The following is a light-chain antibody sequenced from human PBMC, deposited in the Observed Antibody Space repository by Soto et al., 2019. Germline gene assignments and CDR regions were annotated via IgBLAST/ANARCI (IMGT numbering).Light chain of an antibody. CDR2: KAS. CDR1: QTISSW. J-gene: IGKJ1*01. CDR3: HQYGSYFPT. Sequence: DIQMTQSPSTLSGSVGDRVTITCRASQTISSWLAWYQQKPGKAPKLLIYKASTLKSGVPSRFSGSVSGTEFTLTISSLRPDDFATYYCHQYGSYFPTFGQGTKVDIK. V-gene: IGKV1-5*03.